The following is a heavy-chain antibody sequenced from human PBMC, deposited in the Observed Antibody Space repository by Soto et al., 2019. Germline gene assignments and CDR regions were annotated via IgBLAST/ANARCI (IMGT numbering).Heavy chain of an antibody. CDR3: ASPGITIFGVAQRGFDY. D-gene: IGHD3-3*01. J-gene: IGHJ4*02. V-gene: IGHV4-39*01. Sequence: PSATLSLTYSVSDGYIKSYTNYWSWKRQTPSRGLEWIGSIYYSGSTYYNPSLKSRVTISVDTSKNQFSLKLSSVTAADTAVYYCASPGITIFGVAQRGFDYWGQGTLVTVSS. CDR2: IYYSGST. CDR1: DGYIKSYTNY.